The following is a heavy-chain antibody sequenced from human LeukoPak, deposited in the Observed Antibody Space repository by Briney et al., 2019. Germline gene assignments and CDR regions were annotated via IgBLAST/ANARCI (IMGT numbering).Heavy chain of an antibody. Sequence: ASVKVSCKASGYTFTGYYMHWVRHAPGQGLEWMGRINPNSGGTNYAQKFQGRVTMTRDTSISTAYMELSRLRSDDTAVYYCARLPERGYSGYGVNWFDPWGQGTLVTVSS. D-gene: IGHD5-12*01. CDR2: INPNSGGT. J-gene: IGHJ5*02. CDR3: ARLPERGYSGYGVNWFDP. V-gene: IGHV1-2*06. CDR1: GYTFTGYY.